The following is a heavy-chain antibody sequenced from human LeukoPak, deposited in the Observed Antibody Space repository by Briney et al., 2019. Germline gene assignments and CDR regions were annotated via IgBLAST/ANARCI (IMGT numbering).Heavy chain of an antibody. CDR1: GFTLDDYA. CDR3: ARTPRGYSYGYYFDY. Sequence: SGGSLRLSCAASGFTLDDYAMHWVRQALGKGLEWVSGISWNSGSIGYADSVKGRFTISRDNAKNSLYLQMNSLRAEDTALYYCARTPRGYSYGYYFDYWGQGTLVTVSS. J-gene: IGHJ4*02. D-gene: IGHD5-18*01. CDR2: ISWNSGSI. V-gene: IGHV3-9*01.